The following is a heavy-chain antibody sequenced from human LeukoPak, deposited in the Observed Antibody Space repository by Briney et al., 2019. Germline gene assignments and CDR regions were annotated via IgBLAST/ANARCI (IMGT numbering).Heavy chain of an antibody. J-gene: IGHJ4*02. Sequence: SETLSLTCAVSGGSISSYYWSWIRQPAGKGLEWIGRIYTSGSTNYNPSLKSRVTISVDTSKNQFSLKLSSVTAADTAVYYCARGDVGRYYDSSGYYYFDYWGQGTLVTVSS. CDR2: IYTSGST. V-gene: IGHV4-4*07. CDR1: GGSISSYY. CDR3: ARGDVGRYYDSSGYYYFDY. D-gene: IGHD3-22*01.